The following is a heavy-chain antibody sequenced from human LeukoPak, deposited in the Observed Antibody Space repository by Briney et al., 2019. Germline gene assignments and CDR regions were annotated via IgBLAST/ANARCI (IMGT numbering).Heavy chain of an antibody. V-gene: IGHV3-15*01. CDR3: STEYYGSANFNY. CDR2: IKSNTAGGTT. Sequence: GGSLRLSCAASGXTFINAWMSWVRQAPGKGLEWIGHIKSNTAGGTTDYAAPVKGRFTISRDDSKNTLFLQMNSLKTEDTAVYYCSTEYYGSANFNYWGQGTLVTVSS. CDR1: GXTFINAW. J-gene: IGHJ4*02. D-gene: IGHD3-10*01.